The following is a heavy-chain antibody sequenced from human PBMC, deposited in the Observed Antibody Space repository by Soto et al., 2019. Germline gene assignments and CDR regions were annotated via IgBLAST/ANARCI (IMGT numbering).Heavy chain of an antibody. CDR3: AREGSYSAHNFALGIQLWYFDL. Sequence: SETLSLTCTVSGGSINTFYWSWVRQPAGKGLEWIGRIFSSGSTSFNPSLESRVAMSVDTSKNHFSLNLSSVTAADMAVYYCAREGSYSAHNFALGIQLWYFDLWGQGALVTVSS. V-gene: IGHV4-4*07. J-gene: IGHJ4*02. D-gene: IGHD1-26*01. CDR1: GGSINTFY. CDR2: IFSSGST.